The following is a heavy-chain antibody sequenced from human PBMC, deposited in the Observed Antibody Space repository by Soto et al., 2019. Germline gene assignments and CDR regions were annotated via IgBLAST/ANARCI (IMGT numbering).Heavy chain of an antibody. Sequence: QIHLEQSGGEVKKPGASVKVSCKASGYTFTNYGISWVRQAPGQGLEWLGWISADNGDTDFAENVKGRLTLTTETSTTTAYIELRSLKSGDTAVYYCARDRISLKLVGGDFDFWGQGTLVTVSS. J-gene: IGHJ4*02. CDR3: ARDRISLKLVGGDFDF. CDR2: ISADNGDT. CDR1: GYTFTNYG. D-gene: IGHD2-21*01. V-gene: IGHV1-18*04.